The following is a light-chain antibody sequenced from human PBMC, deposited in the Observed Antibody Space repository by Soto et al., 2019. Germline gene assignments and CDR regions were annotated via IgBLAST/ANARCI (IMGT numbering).Light chain of an antibody. CDR1: SSDVGGYNY. V-gene: IGLV2-14*01. CDR2: DVS. J-gene: IGLJ1*01. CDR3: SSYTSSSTDYV. Sequence: SALTQPASVSGSPGQSITISCTGTSSDVGGYNYVSWYQQHPGKAPKLMIYDVSNRPSGVSNRFSGSKSGNTASLTISGLQAEHEADYYCSSYTSSSTDYVFGTGTKVTVL.